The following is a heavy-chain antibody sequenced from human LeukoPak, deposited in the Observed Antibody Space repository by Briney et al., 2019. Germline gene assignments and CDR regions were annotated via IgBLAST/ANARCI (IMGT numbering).Heavy chain of an antibody. V-gene: IGHV4-30-4*01. D-gene: IGHD3-3*01. CDR3: ARGRTEDTYYDFWHAHNWLDP. Sequence: SETLSLTCTVSGGSISSGDYYWSWIRQPPGKGLEWIGYIYYSGSTYYNPSLKSRVTISVDTSKNQFSLKLSSVTAADTAVYYCARGRTEDTYYDFWHAHNWLDPWGQGTLVTVSS. CDR2: IYYSGST. CDR1: GGSISSGDYY. J-gene: IGHJ5*02.